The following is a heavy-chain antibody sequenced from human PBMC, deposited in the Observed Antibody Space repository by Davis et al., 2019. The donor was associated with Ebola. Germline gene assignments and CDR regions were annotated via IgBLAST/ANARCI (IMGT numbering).Heavy chain of an antibody. V-gene: IGHV4-34*01. CDR3: ARHGGSTVTTNFDY. CDR1: GGSFSGYY. J-gene: IGHJ4*02. Sequence: SETLSLTCAVYGGSFSGYYWSWIRRPPGKGLEWIGEINHSGSTNYNPSLKSRVTISVDTSKNQFSLKLSSVTAADTAVYYCARHGGSTVTTNFDYWGQGTLVTVSS. CDR2: INHSGST. D-gene: IGHD4-17*01.